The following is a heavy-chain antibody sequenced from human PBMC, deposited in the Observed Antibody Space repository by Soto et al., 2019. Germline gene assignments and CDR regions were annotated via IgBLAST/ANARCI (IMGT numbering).Heavy chain of an antibody. CDR3: ARGEYYYDSSGPGGY. D-gene: IGHD3-22*01. V-gene: IGHV3-30-3*01. CDR1: GFTFSSYA. CDR2: ISYDGSNK. J-gene: IGHJ4*02. Sequence: QVQLVESGGGVVQPGRSLRLSCAASGFTFSSYAMHWVRQAPGKGLEGVAVISYDGSNKYYADSVKGRFTISRDNSKNTLYLQMNSLRAEDTAVYYCARGEYYYDSSGPGGYWGQGTLVTVSS.